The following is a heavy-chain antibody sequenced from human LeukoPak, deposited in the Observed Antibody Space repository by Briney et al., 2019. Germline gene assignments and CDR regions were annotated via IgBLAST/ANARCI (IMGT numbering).Heavy chain of an antibody. CDR2: ISSSSSTI. V-gene: IGHV3-48*04. D-gene: IGHD4-23*01. J-gene: IGHJ4*02. CDR3: ARVRVVTGVNSGFDY. Sequence: GGSLRLSCAAASGFSFSWNSMNWVRQAPGKGLEWLSYISSSSSTIYYADSVKGRFTISRDNAKKSLYLQMNSLRAEDTAVYYCARVRVVTGVNSGFDYRGRGTLVTVSS. CDR1: GFSFSWNS.